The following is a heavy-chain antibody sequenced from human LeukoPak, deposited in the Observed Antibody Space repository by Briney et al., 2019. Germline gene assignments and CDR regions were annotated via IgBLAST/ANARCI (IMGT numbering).Heavy chain of an antibody. D-gene: IGHD3-10*01. Sequence: SESLSLTCAVPGGSISSYSRSWIRQPARKGLEWSGRIYTSGGAKYNPSPKSRVTMSVDTSKNQFSLKLSSVTAADTAVYYCARFHFGTYGSGSYSNSHTAAFDIWGQGTMVTVSS. V-gene: IGHV4-4*07. CDR2: IYTSGGA. CDR3: ARFHFGTYGSGSYSNSHTAAFDI. J-gene: IGHJ3*02. CDR1: GGSISSYS.